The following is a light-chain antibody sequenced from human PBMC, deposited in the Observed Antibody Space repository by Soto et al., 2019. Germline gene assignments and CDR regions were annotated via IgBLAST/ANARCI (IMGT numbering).Light chain of an antibody. Sequence: EIVMTQSPATLSVAPGERVTLSGRASQGVSRKLAWYQHKSGQAPRLLIYGASSRATGIPDRFSGSGSGTDFTLTISRLEPEDFAVYYCQQYGSSPMTFGQGTRLEIK. CDR2: GAS. CDR1: QGVSRK. CDR3: QQYGSSPMT. J-gene: IGKJ5*01. V-gene: IGKV3-20*01.